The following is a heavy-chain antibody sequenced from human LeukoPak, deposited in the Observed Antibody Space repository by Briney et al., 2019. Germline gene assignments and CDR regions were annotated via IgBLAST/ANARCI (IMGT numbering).Heavy chain of an antibody. V-gene: IGHV4-34*01. CDR1: GGSFSNYY. CDR2: INDNGRA. Sequence: PSETLSLTCAVYGGSFSNYYWNWIRQPPGKGLEWLGEINDNGRANYNPSLMSRVTVSVDTSKNQFSLPLTSVTATDTAVYYCARRWNYGRNYYIDVWGKGATCSVSS. CDR3: ARRWNYGRNYYIDV. D-gene: IGHD1-7*01. J-gene: IGHJ6*03.